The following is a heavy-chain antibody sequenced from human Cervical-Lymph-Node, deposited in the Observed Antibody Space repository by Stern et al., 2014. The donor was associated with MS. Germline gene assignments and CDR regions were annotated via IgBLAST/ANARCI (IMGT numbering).Heavy chain of an antibody. CDR1: GSTFSKSA. V-gene: IGHV3-30*09. CDR2: ISHDGSNK. CDR3: VRTESFYYYDGMDV. J-gene: IGHJ6*02. Sequence: VQLVESGGGVVPPGRSLRLSCAASGSTFSKSAMHWVRQAPGKGLEWVAGISHDGSNKQYGDAVKGRLAISRDNSRNTLSLEIYSLRAEDTAVYYCVRTESFYYYDGMDVWGHGTTVIVSS.